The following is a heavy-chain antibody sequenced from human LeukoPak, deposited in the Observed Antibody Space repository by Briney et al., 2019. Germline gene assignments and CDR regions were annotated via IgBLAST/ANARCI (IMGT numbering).Heavy chain of an antibody. V-gene: IGHV4-34*01. CDR1: GGSFSGYY. D-gene: IGHD3-10*01. CDR3: ARTLLWFGEPYYFDY. Sequence: PSETLSLTCAVYGGSFSGYYRSWIRQPPGKGLEWIGEINHSGSTNYNPSLKSRVTISVDTSKNQFSLKLSSVTAADTAVYYCARTLLWFGEPYYFDYWGQGTLVTVSS. J-gene: IGHJ4*02. CDR2: INHSGST.